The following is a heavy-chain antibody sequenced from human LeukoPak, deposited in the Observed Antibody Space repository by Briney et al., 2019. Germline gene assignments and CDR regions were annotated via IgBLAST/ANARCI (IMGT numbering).Heavy chain of an antibody. Sequence: TSETLSLTCTVSGGSISSYYWSWIRQPPGKGLEWIGYISYRGSTHYNPSLKSRVTISVDSSKNQFSLKLSSVTAADTAVYYCASRSGFDAFDIWGQGTMVTVSS. CDR3: ASRSGFDAFDI. D-gene: IGHD3-3*01. CDR2: ISYRGST. J-gene: IGHJ3*02. V-gene: IGHV4-59*01. CDR1: GGSISSYY.